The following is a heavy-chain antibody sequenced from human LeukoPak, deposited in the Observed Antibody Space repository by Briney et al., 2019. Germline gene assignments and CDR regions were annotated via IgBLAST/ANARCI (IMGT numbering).Heavy chain of an antibody. CDR1: GGSISSGSYY. Sequence: SQTLSLTCTVSGGSISSGSYYWSWIRQPAGKGLEWIGRIYTSGRTDYNPSLKSRVTISRDTSKNQFSLRLSSMTAADTAVYHCARPDYGDYVFDIWGQGTMVTVSS. CDR2: IYTSGRT. CDR3: ARPDYGDYVFDI. D-gene: IGHD4-17*01. V-gene: IGHV4-61*02. J-gene: IGHJ3*02.